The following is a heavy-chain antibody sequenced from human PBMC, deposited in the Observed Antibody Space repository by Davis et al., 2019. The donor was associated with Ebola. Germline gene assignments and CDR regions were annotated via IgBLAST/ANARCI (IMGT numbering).Heavy chain of an antibody. CDR3: ARLRYDFWSGYYTPGYYGMDV. J-gene: IGHJ6*02. D-gene: IGHD3-3*01. V-gene: IGHV4-4*02. Sequence: SETLSLTCAVSGGSISSSNWWSWVRQPPGKGLEWIGEIYHSGSTNYNPSLKSRVTISVDKSKNQFSLKLSSVTAADTAVYYCARLRYDFWSGYYTPGYYGMDVWGQGTTVTVSS. CDR1: GGSISSSNW. CDR2: IYHSGST.